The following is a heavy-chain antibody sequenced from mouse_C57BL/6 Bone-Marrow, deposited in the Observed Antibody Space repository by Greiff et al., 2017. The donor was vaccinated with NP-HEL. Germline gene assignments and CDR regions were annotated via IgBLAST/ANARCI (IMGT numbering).Heavy chain of an antibody. Sequence: EVKLVESGPGMVKPSQSLSLTCTVTGYSITSGYDWHWIRHFPGNKLEWMGYISYSGSTNYNPSLKSRISITHDTSKNHFFLKLNSVTTEDTATYYCARDAGSSFYWYFDVWGTGTTVTVSS. CDR1: GYSITSGYD. CDR3: ARDAGSSFYWYFDV. CDR2: ISYSGST. V-gene: IGHV3-1*01. D-gene: IGHD1-1*01. J-gene: IGHJ1*03.